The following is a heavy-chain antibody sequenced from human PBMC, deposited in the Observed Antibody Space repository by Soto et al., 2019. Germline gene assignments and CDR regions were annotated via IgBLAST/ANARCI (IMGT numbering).Heavy chain of an antibody. D-gene: IGHD3-3*01. CDR2: ISSSSSYI. CDR3: ARENAPNYDFWTGYPLDY. Sequence: GGSLRLSCAASGFTFSDYSMNWVRQAPGKGLEWVSSISSSSSYIYYADSVKGRFTISRDNAQNSLYLQMNSLRAEDTAVYYCARENAPNYDFWTGYPLDYWGQGTLVTVSS. CDR1: GFTFSDYS. V-gene: IGHV3-21*01. J-gene: IGHJ4*02.